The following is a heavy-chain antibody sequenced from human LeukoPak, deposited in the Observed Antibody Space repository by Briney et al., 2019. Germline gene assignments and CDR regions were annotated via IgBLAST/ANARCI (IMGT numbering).Heavy chain of an antibody. J-gene: IGHJ5*02. CDR1: GFTFSNNG. Sequence: PGGSLRLSCAASGFTFSNNGMHWVRQTPGKGLEWVAFTRYDESKTFYGDSVRGRFTVSRDNSKNTLYLQMNSLTTDDSAVYYCAKARYSGSPALDLWGQGTLVTVSS. V-gene: IGHV3-30*02. D-gene: IGHD1-26*01. CDR2: TRYDESKT. CDR3: AKARYSGSPALDL.